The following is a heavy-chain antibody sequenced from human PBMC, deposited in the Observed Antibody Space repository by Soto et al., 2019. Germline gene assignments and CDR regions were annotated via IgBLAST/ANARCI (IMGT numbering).Heavy chain of an antibody. CDR3: ARADPDSTMIPVPGFDY. V-gene: IGHV4-39*01. J-gene: IGHJ4*02. Sequence: SETLSLTCTVSGGSVISSSYSWCWIRQSPGKGLEWIGTIYSSENTYYNPSLLSRVTISVDTSKNEFSLRLGSVTAADTAVYYCARADPDSTMIPVPGFDYWRQGTLVIVSS. CDR2: IYSSENT. D-gene: IGHD3-22*01. CDR1: GGSVISSSYS.